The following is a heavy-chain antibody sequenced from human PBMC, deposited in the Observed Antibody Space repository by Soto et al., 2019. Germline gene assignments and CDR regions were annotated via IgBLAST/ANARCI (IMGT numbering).Heavy chain of an antibody. J-gene: IGHJ6*02. V-gene: IGHV4-59*01. D-gene: IGHD2-21*02. CDR1: GGSISSYY. CDR2: IYFTGST. CDR3: ARGGDPDYYYHGMDV. Sequence: QVQLQESGPGLVKPSETLSLTCTVSGGSISSYYWSWIRQPPGKGLEWIGYIYFTGSTNYNPSLQSLVPIXXDXSXXQYSLRLSSVTAADTAVYYCARGGDPDYYYHGMDVWGQGTTVTVSS.